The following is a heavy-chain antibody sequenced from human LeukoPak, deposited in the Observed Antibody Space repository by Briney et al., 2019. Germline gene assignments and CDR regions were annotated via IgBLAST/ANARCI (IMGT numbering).Heavy chain of an antibody. CDR1: GFTFSSYS. V-gene: IGHV3-21*01. J-gene: IGHJ6*02. CDR2: ISSSSSYI. CDR3: ARGSAGRPHGMDV. Sequence: PGGSLRLSCAASGFTFSSYSMNWVRQAPGKGLEWVSSISSSSSYIYYADSVKGRFTISRDNAKNSLYLQMNSLRAEDTAVYYCARGSAGRPHGMDVWGQGTTVTVSS. D-gene: IGHD6-6*01.